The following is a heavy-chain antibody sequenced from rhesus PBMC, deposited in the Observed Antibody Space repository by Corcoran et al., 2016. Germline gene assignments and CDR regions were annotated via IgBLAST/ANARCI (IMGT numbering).Heavy chain of an antibody. CDR1: GFSLRTSGLG. D-gene: IGHD6-31*01. CDR2: IYWDDDK. Sequence: QVTLKESGPALVKPTQTLTLTCTFSGFSLRTSGLGVGWDRQPPGKALEWLASIYWDDDKYYSPSLKSRLTISKDTSKNQLVLTMTNMDPVDTATYYCARVEAAAGTGAFDFWGQGLRVTVSS. CDR3: ARVEAAAGTGAFDF. V-gene: IGHV2S1*01. J-gene: IGHJ3*01.